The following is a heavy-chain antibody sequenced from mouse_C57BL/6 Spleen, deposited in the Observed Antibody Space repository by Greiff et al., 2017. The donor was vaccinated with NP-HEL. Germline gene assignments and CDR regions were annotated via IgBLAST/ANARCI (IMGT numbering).Heavy chain of an antibody. V-gene: IGHV1-52*01. J-gene: IGHJ1*03. D-gene: IGHD6-1*01. CDR2: IDPSDSET. Sequence: QVQLQQPGAELVRPGSSVKLSCKASGYTFTSYWMHWVKQRPIQGLEWIGNIDPSDSETHYNQKFKDKATLTVDKSSSTAYMQLSSLTSEDSAVYYCARQATPWYFDVWGTGTTVTVSS. CDR3: ARQATPWYFDV. CDR1: GYTFTSYW.